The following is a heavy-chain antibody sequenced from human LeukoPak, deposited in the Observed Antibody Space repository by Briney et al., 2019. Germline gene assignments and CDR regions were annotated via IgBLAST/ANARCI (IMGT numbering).Heavy chain of an antibody. Sequence: GGSLRLSCAASRLTVSSNDMHWVRQATGKGLEWVSVLFSGGNTFYADSLKGRVTISRDNSKNTVYFQMNSLTAEDTAVYYCASLLRGTFDVWGRGTMVTVSS. V-gene: IGHV3-53*01. J-gene: IGHJ3*01. CDR2: LFSGGNT. CDR1: RLTVSSND. CDR3: ASLLRGTFDV.